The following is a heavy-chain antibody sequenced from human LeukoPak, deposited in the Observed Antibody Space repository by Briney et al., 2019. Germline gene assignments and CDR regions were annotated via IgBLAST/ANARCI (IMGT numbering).Heavy chain of an antibody. D-gene: IGHD3-10*01. CDR1: GFTFSSYE. CDR3: AREYGSGSAKYFDY. CDR2: ISSSGTTI. J-gene: IGHJ4*02. V-gene: IGHV3-48*03. Sequence: GGSLRLSCAASGFTFSSYEMNWVRQAPGKGLEWVSYISSSGTTIYYADSVKGRFTISRDNAKNSLYLQMNSLRAEDTAVYYCAREYGSGSAKYFDYWGPGTLVTVSS.